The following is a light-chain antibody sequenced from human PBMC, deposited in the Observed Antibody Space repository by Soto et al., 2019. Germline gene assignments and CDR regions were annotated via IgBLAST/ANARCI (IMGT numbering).Light chain of an antibody. V-gene: IGKV1-39*01. CDR3: QQSYSTPVYT. Sequence: DIQMTQSPSSLSASVGDRVTITCRASQSISAHLNWYQQKPGKAPKVLIYAASTLQSGVPPRFSGSGSGTDFTLTISSLQPEDFATYYCQQSYSTPVYTFGQGTQGEIK. CDR1: QSISAH. J-gene: IGKJ2*01. CDR2: AAS.